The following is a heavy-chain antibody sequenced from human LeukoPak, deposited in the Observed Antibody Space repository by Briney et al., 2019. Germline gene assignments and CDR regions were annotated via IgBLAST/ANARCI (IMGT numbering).Heavy chain of an antibody. CDR2: IYDYGTT. J-gene: IGHJ4*02. CDR1: GGSIINYY. V-gene: IGHV4-59*01. Sequence: SETLSLTCSVSGGSIINYYWTWVRQPPGKGLEWIGYIYDYGTTNYNPSLKSRVTISVDTSKNQFSLSLTSVTAADTAVYYCARGIRYGNDFWGQGTLVTVSS. CDR3: ARGIRYGNDF. D-gene: IGHD6-13*01.